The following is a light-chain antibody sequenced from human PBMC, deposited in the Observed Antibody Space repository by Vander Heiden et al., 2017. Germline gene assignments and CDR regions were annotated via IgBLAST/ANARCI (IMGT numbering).Light chain of an antibody. CDR2: DAS. CDR1: QSISSW. Sequence: DIQMTQSHSTLSASVGDRVTITCLASQSISSWLAWYQQKPGKAPKLLIYDASSLESGVPSRFSGSGSGTEFTLTISSLQPDDFATYYCQQYYSYSRTFGQGTRVEMK. J-gene: IGKJ1*01. V-gene: IGKV1-5*01. CDR3: QQYYSYSRT.